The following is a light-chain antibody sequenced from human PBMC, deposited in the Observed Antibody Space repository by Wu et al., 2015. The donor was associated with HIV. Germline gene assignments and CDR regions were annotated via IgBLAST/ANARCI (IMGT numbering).Light chain of an antibody. CDR3: QQYGSSPIT. CDR2: GAS. J-gene: IGKJ5*01. CDR1: QTINSIY. V-gene: IGKV3-20*01. Sequence: EIVLTQSPGHPVFVSRGKATLSCRASQTINSIYLAWYQQKPGQAPRLLIYGASSRATGVPDRFSGSGSGTDFTLTISRLEPEDFAVYYCQQYGSSPITSGQGTRLEIK.